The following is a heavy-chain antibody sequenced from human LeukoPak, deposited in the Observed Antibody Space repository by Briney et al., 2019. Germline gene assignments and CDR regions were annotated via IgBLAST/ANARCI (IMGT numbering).Heavy chain of an antibody. CDR1: GGSFSGYY. V-gene: IGHV4-59*01. Sequence: SETLSLTCAVYGGSFSGYYWSWTRQPPGKGLEWIGYIYYSGSTNYNPSLKSRVTISVDTSKNQFSLKLSSVTAADTAVYYCARGGGGVVVPAATFDYWGQGTLVTVSS. D-gene: IGHD2-2*01. J-gene: IGHJ4*02. CDR3: ARGGGGVVVPAATFDY. CDR2: IYYSGST.